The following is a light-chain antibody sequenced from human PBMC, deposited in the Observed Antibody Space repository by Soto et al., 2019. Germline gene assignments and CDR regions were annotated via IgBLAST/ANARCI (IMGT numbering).Light chain of an antibody. Sequence: DIQMPQSPSSLSASVGDRVTITCRASQSISSYLNWYQQKPGKAPKLLIYAASSLQSGVPSRFSGCGSGTDFTLTISSLQPEDFATYYCQQSYSTPLTFGGGTKVEVK. CDR3: QQSYSTPLT. V-gene: IGKV1-39*01. J-gene: IGKJ4*01. CDR1: QSISSY. CDR2: AAS.